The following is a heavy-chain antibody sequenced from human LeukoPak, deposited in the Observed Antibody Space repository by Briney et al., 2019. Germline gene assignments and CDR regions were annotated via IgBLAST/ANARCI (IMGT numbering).Heavy chain of an antibody. J-gene: IGHJ4*02. CDR2: IYTSGST. D-gene: IGHD2-2*01. CDR3: ARDSYSTSCYDY. V-gene: IGHV4-61*02. CDR1: GGSISSGSYY. Sequence: SETLSLTCTVSGGSISSGSYYWSWIRQPAGKGLEWIGRIYTSGSTNYNPSLKSRVTISVDTSKNQFSLKLSSVTAADTAVYYCARDSYSTSCYDYWGQGILVTVSS.